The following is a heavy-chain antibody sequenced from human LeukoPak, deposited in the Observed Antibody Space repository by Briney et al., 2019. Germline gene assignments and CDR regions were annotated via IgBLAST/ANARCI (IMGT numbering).Heavy chain of an antibody. CDR1: GYSFTSYW. Sequence: GESLKISCKGSGYSFTSYWIGWVRQMPGKGLEWMGIIYPGDSDTRCSPSFQGQVTISADKSISTAYLQWSSLKASDTAMYYCARRSGDYDSSGYSGFDYWGQGTLVTVSS. D-gene: IGHD3-22*01. J-gene: IGHJ4*02. CDR2: IYPGDSDT. CDR3: ARRSGDYDSSGYSGFDY. V-gene: IGHV5-51*01.